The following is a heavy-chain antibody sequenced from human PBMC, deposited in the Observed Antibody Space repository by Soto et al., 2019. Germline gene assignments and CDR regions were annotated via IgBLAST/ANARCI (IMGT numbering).Heavy chain of an antibody. J-gene: IGHJ6*02. CDR2: ISYDGTNK. CDR3: VSDRRTEAYGMEV. CDR1: GFTFSSHG. V-gene: IGHV3-30*03. Sequence: QVQLVESGGGVVQPGRSLRLSCAASGFTFSSHGLHWVRQAPSRGLEWVAVISYDGTNKQYGDSVRRRFTISRDNSHNTLYLQINSLRAEDTGVYYFVSDRRTEAYGMEVWGQGTTVTVSS. D-gene: IGHD2-21*01.